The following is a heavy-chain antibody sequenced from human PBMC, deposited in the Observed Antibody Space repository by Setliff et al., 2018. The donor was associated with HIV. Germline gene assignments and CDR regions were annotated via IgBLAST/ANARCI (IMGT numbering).Heavy chain of an antibody. CDR1: GFTFSSYA. Sequence: GESLKISCAASGFTFSSYAMHWVRQAAGKGLEWVAVIWYDGSIEYYIDSVKGRFTISRDNSKSTLYLQMTSLRAEDTALYFCAKGAGPTTLAEPFDSWGQGTLVTVSS. J-gene: IGHJ4*02. CDR2: IWYDGSIE. V-gene: IGHV3-33*08. D-gene: IGHD1-26*01. CDR3: AKGAGPTTLAEPFDS.